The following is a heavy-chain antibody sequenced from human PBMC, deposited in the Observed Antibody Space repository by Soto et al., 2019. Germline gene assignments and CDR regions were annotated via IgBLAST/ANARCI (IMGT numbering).Heavy chain of an antibody. CDR3: AAVRSLCSGGSCYSGHYYMDV. Sequence: SVKVSCKASGFTFTSSAMQWVRQARGQRLEWIGWIVVGSGNTNYAQKFQERVTITRDMSTSTAYMELSSLRSEDTAVYYCAAVRSLCSGGSCYSGHYYMDVWGKGTTVTVSS. J-gene: IGHJ6*03. V-gene: IGHV1-58*02. CDR1: GFTFTSSA. CDR2: IVVGSGNT. D-gene: IGHD2-15*01.